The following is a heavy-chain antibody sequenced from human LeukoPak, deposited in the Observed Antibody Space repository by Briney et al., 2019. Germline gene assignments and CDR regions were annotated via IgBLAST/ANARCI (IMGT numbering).Heavy chain of an antibody. Sequence: GESLKISCYGSGYTFTDYWIVWVRQMPGKGLEWMGIIYPGASDTRFSPSFQGQVTISVDKSITTAYLQWSTLKASDTAIYYCARGREAGRLRSPFDYWGQGTLVTVSS. D-gene: IGHD6-19*01. CDR3: ARGREAGRLRSPFDY. CDR1: GYTFTDYW. J-gene: IGHJ4*02. V-gene: IGHV5-51*01. CDR2: IYPGASDT.